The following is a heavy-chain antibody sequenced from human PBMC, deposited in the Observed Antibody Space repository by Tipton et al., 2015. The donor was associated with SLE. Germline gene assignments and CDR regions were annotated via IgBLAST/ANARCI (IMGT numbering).Heavy chain of an antibody. D-gene: IGHD3-16*01. CDR2: IRSKVYGATT. V-gene: IGHV3-49*03. J-gene: IGHJ4*02. CDR3: TRGVMFEFRGIVDVFDY. Sequence: SLRLSCSASGITFGEYAMSWFRQAPGRGLEWVGFIRSKVYGATTEYAASVKGRFTISRDDSKSIAYLQMNSLKTEDTAIYYCTRGVMFEFRGIVDVFDYWGQGTLVTVSS. CDR1: GITFGEYA.